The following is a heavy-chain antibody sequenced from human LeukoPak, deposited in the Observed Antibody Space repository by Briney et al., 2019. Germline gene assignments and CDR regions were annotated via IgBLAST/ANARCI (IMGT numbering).Heavy chain of an antibody. CDR3: ARAYDYYYDR. D-gene: IGHD3-22*01. J-gene: IGHJ4*02. Sequence: GGSLRLSCAASGFTFSNHYISWIRQAPGKGPEWVSYISTSGSSTKYADSVKGRFTISRDNAKNSLYLQMNSLRAEDTAMYYCARAYDYYYDRWGQGTLVTVSS. CDR2: ISTSGSST. CDR1: GFTFSNHY. V-gene: IGHV3-11*06.